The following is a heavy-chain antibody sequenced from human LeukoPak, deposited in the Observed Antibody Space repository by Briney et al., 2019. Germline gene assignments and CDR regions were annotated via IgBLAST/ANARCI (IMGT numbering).Heavy chain of an antibody. Sequence: PGGSLRLSCAASGFTFSSYAMTWVRQAPGKGLEWVSVISGRGDNTYYADSVRGRFTISRDQSKSALYLQMNSLRAKDTAIYYCAKGDYYDSSGYTPGAFDIWGQGTMVTVSS. CDR2: ISGRGDNT. CDR3: AKGDYYDSSGYTPGAFDI. CDR1: GFTFSSYA. V-gene: IGHV3-23*01. J-gene: IGHJ3*02. D-gene: IGHD3-22*01.